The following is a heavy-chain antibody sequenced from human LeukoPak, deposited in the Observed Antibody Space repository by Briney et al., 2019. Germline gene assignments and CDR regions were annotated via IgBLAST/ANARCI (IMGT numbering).Heavy chain of an antibody. CDR1: GGSFSGNF. V-gene: IGHV4-34*01. J-gene: IGHJ4*02. D-gene: IGHD1-26*01. CDR3: ARVPESVGINYFDG. CDR2: INHRGNT. Sequence: PSETLSLTCAVYGGSFSGNFWSWVRQPPGKGLEWIGEINHRGNTNYNPSLKSRVTISVDTSKNQFSLKLSSVTAADTAVYYCARVPESVGINYFDGWGQGTQVTVSS.